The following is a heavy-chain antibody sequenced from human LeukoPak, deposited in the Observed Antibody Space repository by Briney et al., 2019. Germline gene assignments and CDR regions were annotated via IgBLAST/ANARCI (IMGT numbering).Heavy chain of an antibody. CDR2: IWYDGSNK. V-gene: IGHV3-33*01. Sequence: PGRSLRLSCAASGFSFSTYGMHWVRQAPGKGLEWVAFIWYDGSNKYYADSVKGRFTISRDDLRNTPYLQMNSLRAEDTAVYYCARDVSGDYFDFWGQGTLVTVSS. D-gene: IGHD3-3*02. J-gene: IGHJ4*02. CDR1: GFSFSTYG. CDR3: ARDVSGDYFDF.